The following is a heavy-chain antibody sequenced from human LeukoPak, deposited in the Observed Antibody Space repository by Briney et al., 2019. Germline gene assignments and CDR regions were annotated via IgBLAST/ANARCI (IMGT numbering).Heavy chain of an antibody. CDR2: IKEGGSET. CDR3: AKDLVGDGYYYYGMDV. CDR1: GFTFSDYW. D-gene: IGHD2-8*02. Sequence: GGSLRLSCVVSGFTFSDYWMSWVRQAPGKGLEWVGNIKEGGSETDYEDSVRGRFTITRDNAKNSVYLQMHSLRAEDTAVYYCAKDLVGDGYYYYGMDVWGQGTTVTVSS. V-gene: IGHV3-7*01. J-gene: IGHJ6*02.